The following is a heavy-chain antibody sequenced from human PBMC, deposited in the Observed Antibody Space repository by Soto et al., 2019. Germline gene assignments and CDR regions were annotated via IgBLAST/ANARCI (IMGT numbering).Heavy chain of an antibody. CDR1: GFTFSSYA. CDR2: ISGSGDST. D-gene: IGHD3-22*01. V-gene: IGHV3-23*01. Sequence: PGGSLRLSCAASGFTFSSYAMNWVRQAPGKGLEWVSIISGSGDSTYYADSVKGRFTISRDNSKNTLYLQMNSLRAEDTAVYYCAKVPYYYDSSGQYYFDYWGQGTLVTVSS. CDR3: AKVPYYYDSSGQYYFDY. J-gene: IGHJ4*02.